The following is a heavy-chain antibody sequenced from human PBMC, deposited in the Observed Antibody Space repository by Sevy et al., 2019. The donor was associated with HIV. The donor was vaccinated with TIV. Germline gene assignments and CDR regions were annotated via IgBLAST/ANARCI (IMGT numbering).Heavy chain of an antibody. D-gene: IGHD5-18*01. J-gene: IGHJ5*02. V-gene: IGHV3-74*01. Sequence: GGSLRLSCAASGFTFDSYWLHWVRQDPWKGLEWVSCVDIDGSRTEYADSVKGRFTISRDNAKNMLYLEMNSLRVEDTAEYYCARGTALGWFDPWGQGTQLTVSS. CDR2: VDIDGSRT. CDR1: GFTFDSYW. CDR3: ARGTALGWFDP.